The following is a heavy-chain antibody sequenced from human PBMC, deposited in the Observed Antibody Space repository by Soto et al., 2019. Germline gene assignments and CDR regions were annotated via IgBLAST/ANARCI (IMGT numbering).Heavy chain of an antibody. Sequence: PGESLKISCKGSGYSFTSYWIGWVRQMPGKGLEWMGIIYPGDSDTRYSPSFQGQVTISADKSISHAYLQWSSLKASDAAMYYCARAEIVLTPAAILGVAGFDYWGQGTLVTVSS. CDR3: ARAEIVLTPAAILGVAGFDY. V-gene: IGHV5-51*01. CDR2: IYPGDSDT. CDR1: GYSFTSYW. J-gene: IGHJ4*02. D-gene: IGHD2-2*01.